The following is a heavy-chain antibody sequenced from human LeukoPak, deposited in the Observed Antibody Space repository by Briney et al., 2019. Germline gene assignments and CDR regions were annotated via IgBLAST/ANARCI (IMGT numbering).Heavy chain of an antibody. V-gene: IGHV1-69*13. CDR1: GGTFSSYA. D-gene: IGHD2-2*01. J-gene: IGHJ1*01. CDR2: IIPIFGTA. CDR3: ARVRSQYQLLEYFQH. Sequence: ASVKVSYKASGGTFSSYAISWVRQAPGQGLEWMGGIIPIFGTANYAQKFQGRVTITADESTSTAYMELSSLRSEDTAVYYCARVRSQYQLLEYFQHWGQGTLVTVSS.